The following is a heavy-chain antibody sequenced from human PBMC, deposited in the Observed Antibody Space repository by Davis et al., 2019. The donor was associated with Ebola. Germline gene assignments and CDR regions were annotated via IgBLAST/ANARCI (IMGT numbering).Heavy chain of an antibody. CDR3: ARGDGHSDY. CDR2: ISSSGSTI. CDR1: GFTFSGSA. J-gene: IGHJ4*02. V-gene: IGHV3-48*03. Sequence: GESLKISCAASGFTFSGSAMHWVRQAPGKGLEWVSYISSSGSTIYYADSVKGRFTISRDNAKNSLYLQMNSLRAEDTAVYYCARGDGHSDYWGQGTLVTVSS. D-gene: IGHD2-8*01.